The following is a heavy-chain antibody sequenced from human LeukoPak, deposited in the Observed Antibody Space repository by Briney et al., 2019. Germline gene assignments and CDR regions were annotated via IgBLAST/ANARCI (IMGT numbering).Heavy chain of an antibody. J-gene: IGHJ4*02. CDR2: ISYDGGNK. Sequence: GRSLRLSCAASGFTFSTYAMHWVRQAPGKGLEWVALISYDGGNKHYADSVKGRFTISRDNSKNTLYLQMNSLRPEDTAVYYCARDPKAAAGTKFDYWGQGTLVTVSS. V-gene: IGHV3-30-3*01. CDR3: ARDPKAAAGTKFDY. D-gene: IGHD6-13*01. CDR1: GFTFSTYA.